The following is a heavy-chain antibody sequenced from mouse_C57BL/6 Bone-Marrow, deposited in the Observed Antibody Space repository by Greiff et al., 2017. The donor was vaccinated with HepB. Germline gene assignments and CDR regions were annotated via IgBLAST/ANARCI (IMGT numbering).Heavy chain of an antibody. V-gene: IGHV5-4*03. D-gene: IGHD2-2*01. CDR3: ARGGYGYDGGYYAMDY. CDR1: GFTFSSYA. J-gene: IGHJ4*01. CDR2: ISDGGSYT. Sequence: EVNLVESGGGLVKPGGSLKLSCAASGFTFSSYAMSWVRQTPEKRLEWVATISDGGSYTYYPDNVKGRFTISRDNAKNNLYLQMSHLKSEDTAMYYCARGGYGYDGGYYAMDYWGQGTSVTVSS.